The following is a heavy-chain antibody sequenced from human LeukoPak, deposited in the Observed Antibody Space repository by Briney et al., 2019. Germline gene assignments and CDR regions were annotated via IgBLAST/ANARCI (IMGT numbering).Heavy chain of an antibody. CDR3: ARANPLYCSSTTCLFDY. CDR1: GYTFIGYY. D-gene: IGHD2-2*01. V-gene: IGHV1-2*02. J-gene: IGHJ4*02. Sequence: EASVKVSCKASGYTFIGYYMHWVRQAPGQGFEWMGWINPNSGGTNYAQKFQGRVTMTRDTSISTAHMELSRLRSDDTAVYYCARANPLYCSSTTCLFDYWGQGTLVTVSS. CDR2: INPNSGGT.